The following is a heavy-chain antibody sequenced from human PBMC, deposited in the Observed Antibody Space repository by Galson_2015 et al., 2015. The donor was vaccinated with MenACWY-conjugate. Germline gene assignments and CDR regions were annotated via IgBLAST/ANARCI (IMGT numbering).Heavy chain of an antibody. V-gene: IGHV3-33*01. CDR2: IWYDGSNK. D-gene: IGHD3-22*01. CDR3: TTDSLYYYDSSGYYN. CDR1: GFTFSSYG. Sequence: SLRLSCAASGFTFSSYGMHWVRQAPGKGLEWVAVIWYDGSNKYYADSVKGRFTISRDNSKNTLYLQMNSLRAEDTAVYYCTTDSLYYYDSSGYYNWSQGTLVTVSS. J-gene: IGHJ4*02.